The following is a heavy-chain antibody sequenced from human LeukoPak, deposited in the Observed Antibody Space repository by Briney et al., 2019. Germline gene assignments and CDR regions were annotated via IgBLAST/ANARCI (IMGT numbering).Heavy chain of an antibody. V-gene: IGHV6-1*01. CDR2: TYYRSKWYS. CDR1: GDSVSSNSTA. CDR3: VRGGQGDGYSADEAFDI. Sequence: SQTLSLTCAISGDSVSSNSTACNWIRQSPSRGLEWLGRTYYRSKWYSDYAVSVKSRITINPDTSKNQFSLQLKSVTPEDTAVYYCVRGGQGDGYSADEAFDIWGQGIMVTVSS. D-gene: IGHD5-24*01. J-gene: IGHJ3*02.